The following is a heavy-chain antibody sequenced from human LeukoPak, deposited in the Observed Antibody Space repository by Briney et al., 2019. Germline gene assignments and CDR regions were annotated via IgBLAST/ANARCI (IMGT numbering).Heavy chain of an antibody. CDR2: IRSSGDT. V-gene: IGHV4-59*08. Sequence: PSETLSLTCTVSGGSISNGYWSWIRQSPGKTLEWIGYIRSSGDTASNPSLKSRVTMSVDTSKNQFSLRLNSVTAADTAVYYCARQPSIWGQGTMVIVSA. CDR1: GGSISNGY. CDR3: ARQPSI. J-gene: IGHJ3*02.